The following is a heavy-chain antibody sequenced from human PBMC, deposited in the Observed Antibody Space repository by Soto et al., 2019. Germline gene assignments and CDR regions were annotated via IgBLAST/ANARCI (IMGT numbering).Heavy chain of an antibody. D-gene: IGHD1-26*01. V-gene: IGHV1-18*01. CDR3: ARDRGSYALDY. CDR2: ISADNGNT. J-gene: IGHJ4*02. Sequence: GASVKVSCKTSGYSFTSYGVSWVRQAPGQGLEWMGWISADNGNTNYAQKLQGRVTMTTDTSTSTAYMELRSLRSDDTAVYYCARDRGSYALDYWGQGTLVTVSS. CDR1: GYSFTSYG.